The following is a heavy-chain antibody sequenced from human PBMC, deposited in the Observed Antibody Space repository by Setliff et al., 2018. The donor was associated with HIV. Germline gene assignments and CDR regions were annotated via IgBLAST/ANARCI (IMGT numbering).Heavy chain of an antibody. CDR3: ARDICTSTSCPSGWFDP. Sequence: SETLSLTCTVSGGSISSGGYYWSWIRQHPGKGLEWIGYIYYSGSTYYNQSLKSRVSISVDTSNNQFSLKLSSVTAADTAMYYCARDICTSTSCPSGWFDPWGQGTLVTVSS. CDR1: GGSISSGGYY. J-gene: IGHJ5*02. D-gene: IGHD2-2*01. CDR2: IYYSGST. V-gene: IGHV4-31*03.